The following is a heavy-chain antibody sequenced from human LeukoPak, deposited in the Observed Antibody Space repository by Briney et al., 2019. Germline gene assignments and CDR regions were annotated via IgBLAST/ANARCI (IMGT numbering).Heavy chain of an antibody. Sequence: SETLSLTCTVSGGSLSGDYWSWIRQPPGKGLEWIGYIYYSGSTNYNPSLKSRVTISVDTSKNQFSLKLSSVTAADTAVYYCARVPMIVVVTEYYFDYWGQGTLVTVSS. CDR2: IYYSGST. J-gene: IGHJ4*02. V-gene: IGHV4-59*01. CDR3: ARVPMIVVVTEYYFDY. CDR1: GGSLSGDY. D-gene: IGHD3-22*01.